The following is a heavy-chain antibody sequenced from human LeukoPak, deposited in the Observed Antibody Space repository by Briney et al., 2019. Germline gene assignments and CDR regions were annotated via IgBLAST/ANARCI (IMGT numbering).Heavy chain of an antibody. D-gene: IGHD3-22*01. J-gene: IGHJ4*02. CDR1: GFTFSSYA. Sequence: GGSLRLSCAASGFTFSSYAMSWVRQAPGRGLEWVSTISGSGGTTYYADSVEGQFTIPRDNSKNTVSLQMNSLRAEDTAIYYCAKDLNRVTLTGMAPGRGIDYWGQGVLVTVSS. CDR2: ISGSGGTT. V-gene: IGHV3-23*01. CDR3: AKDLNRVTLTGMAPGRGIDY.